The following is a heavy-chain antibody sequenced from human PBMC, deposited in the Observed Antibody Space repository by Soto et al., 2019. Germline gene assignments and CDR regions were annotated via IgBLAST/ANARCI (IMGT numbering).Heavy chain of an antibody. CDR1: GGTFSSYA. J-gene: IGHJ2*01. CDR3: GRGDGGSSSWYFDL. Sequence: QVQLVQSGAEVKKPGSSVKVSCKASGGTFSSYAISWVRQAPGQGLEWMGGIIPIFGKANYAQKFQGRVRIPADECPTTAYMELSSLRSEDTGVYYCGRGDGGSSSWYFDLWGRGTLVTVSS. CDR2: IIPIFGKA. D-gene: IGHD2-15*01. V-gene: IGHV1-69*12.